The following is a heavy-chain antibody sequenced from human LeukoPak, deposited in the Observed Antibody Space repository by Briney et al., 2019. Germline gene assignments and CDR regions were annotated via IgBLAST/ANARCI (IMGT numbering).Heavy chain of an antibody. CDR2: INPNSGGT. CDR3: ARDWKRGYSYGFLFDY. V-gene: IGHV1-2*02. CDR1: GYTFTGYY. D-gene: IGHD5-18*01. J-gene: IGHJ4*02. Sequence: ASVKVSCKASGYTFTGYYMHWVRQAPGQGLEWMGWINPNSGGTNYAQKFQGRVTMARDTSISTAYMELSRLRSDDTAVYYCARDWKRGYSYGFLFDYWGQGTLVTVSS.